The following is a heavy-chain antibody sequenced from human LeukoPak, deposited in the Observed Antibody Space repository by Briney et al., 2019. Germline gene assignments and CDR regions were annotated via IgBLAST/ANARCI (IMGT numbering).Heavy chain of an antibody. CDR2: INHSGSI. CDR3: ARYRYTQYYYYMDV. D-gene: IGHD1-1*01. V-gene: IGHV4-34*01. CDR1: GGSFSGYY. J-gene: IGHJ6*03. Sequence: PSETLSLTCAVYGGSFSGYYWSWIRQPPGKGLEWIGEINHSGSINYNPSLKSRVIISVDTSKNQFSLKLSSVTAADTAVYYCARYRYTQYYYYMDVWGKGTTVTVSS.